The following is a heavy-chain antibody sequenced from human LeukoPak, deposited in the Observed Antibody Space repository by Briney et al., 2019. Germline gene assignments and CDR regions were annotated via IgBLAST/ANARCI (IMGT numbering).Heavy chain of an antibody. CDR1: GYRFASYW. CDR3: ALRITMIVVVITNAFDI. J-gene: IGHJ3*02. V-gene: IGHV5-10-1*01. Sequence: GESLKISCKGSGYRFASYWISWVRQMPGKGLEWMGRIDPSDSYTNYSPSFQGHVTISADKSISTAYLQWSSLKASDTAMYYWALRITMIVVVITNAFDIWGQGTMVT. CDR2: IDPSDSYT. D-gene: IGHD3-22*01.